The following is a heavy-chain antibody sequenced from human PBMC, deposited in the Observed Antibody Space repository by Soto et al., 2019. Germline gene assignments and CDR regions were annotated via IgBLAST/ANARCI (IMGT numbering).Heavy chain of an antibody. V-gene: IGHV1-46*03. Sequence: ASVKVSCKASGYTFTSYYMHWVRQAPGQGLEWMGIINPSGGSTSYAQKFQGRVTMTRDTFTSTVYMELSSLRSEDTAVYYCARDPLEKSSTSCRFDYWGQGTLVTVSS. D-gene: IGHD2-2*01. CDR3: ARDPLEKSSTSCRFDY. CDR2: INPSGGST. CDR1: GYTFTSYY. J-gene: IGHJ4*02.